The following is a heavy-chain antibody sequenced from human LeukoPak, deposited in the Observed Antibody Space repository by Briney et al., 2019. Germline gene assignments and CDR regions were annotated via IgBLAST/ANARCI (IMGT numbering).Heavy chain of an antibody. D-gene: IGHD3-22*01. CDR2: INDDGSTT. CDR3: ARVLRYDNSGHDSFDI. Sequence: GGSLRLSCAASGFTFSRSWMHWVRQAPGKGLVWVSRINDDGSTTSYADSVKGRFTISRDNAKNTLYLQMNSLRAEDTAVYYCARVLRYDNSGHDSFDIWGQGTMVTVSS. J-gene: IGHJ3*02. V-gene: IGHV3-74*01. CDR1: GFTFSRSW.